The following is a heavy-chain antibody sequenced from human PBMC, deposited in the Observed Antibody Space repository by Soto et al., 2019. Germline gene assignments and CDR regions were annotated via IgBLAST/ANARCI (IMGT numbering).Heavy chain of an antibody. CDR2: IIPIFGTT. CDR1: GGTFSSYA. D-gene: IGHD2-21*01. Sequence: ASVKVSCKASGGTFSSYAISWVRQAPGQGLEWMGGIIPIFGTTSYAQKFQGRVTITADESTSTAYMELSSLRSEDTVMYYCARFRAPSTRLYYYYGMDVWGQGTTVTVSS. V-gene: IGHV1-69*13. J-gene: IGHJ6*02. CDR3: ARFRAPSTRLYYYYGMDV.